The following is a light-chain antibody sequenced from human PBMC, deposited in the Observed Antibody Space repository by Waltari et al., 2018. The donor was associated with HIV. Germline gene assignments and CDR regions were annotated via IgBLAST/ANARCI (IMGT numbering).Light chain of an antibody. J-gene: IGLJ2*01. CDR2: NDN. V-gene: IGLV1-44*01. CDR1: SSNTEFHA. CDR3: AAWDDRLTQVL. Sequence: QSVLTQPPSASGTPGQRVTISCSGSSSNTEFHAVNWYHQLPGTAPKLLIYNDNQRPSGVPDRFSGSKSGTSASLAISGLQSEDEADYYCAAWDDRLTQVLFGGGTKLTVL.